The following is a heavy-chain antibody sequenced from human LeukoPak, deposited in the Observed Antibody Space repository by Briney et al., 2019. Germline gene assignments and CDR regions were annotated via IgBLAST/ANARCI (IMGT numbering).Heavy chain of an antibody. V-gene: IGHV3-23*01. D-gene: IGHD6-19*01. CDR3: AKDTEAVAGTSDY. CDR2: ISGSGGST. CDR1: GFTFSSYG. Sequence: GGSLRLSCAASGFTFSSYGMSWVRQAPGKGLEWVSAISGSGGSTYYADSVKGRFTISRDNAKNSLYLQMNSLRAEDTALYYCAKDTEAVAGTSDYWGQGTLVTVSS. J-gene: IGHJ4*02.